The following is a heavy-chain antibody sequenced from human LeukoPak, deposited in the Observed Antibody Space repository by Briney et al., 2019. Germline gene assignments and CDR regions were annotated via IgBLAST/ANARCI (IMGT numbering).Heavy chain of an antibody. CDR2: IYYSGST. CDR3: ARGWRQQLVSKKGLYYFDY. V-gene: IGHV4-39*07. D-gene: IGHD6-13*01. CDR1: GGSISSSSYY. J-gene: IGHJ4*02. Sequence: TSETLSLTCTVSGGSISSSSYYWGWIRQPPGKGLEWIGSIYYSGSTYYNPSLKSRVTISVDKSKNQFSLKLSSVTAADTAVYYCARGWRQQLVSKKGLYYFDYWGQGTLVTVSS.